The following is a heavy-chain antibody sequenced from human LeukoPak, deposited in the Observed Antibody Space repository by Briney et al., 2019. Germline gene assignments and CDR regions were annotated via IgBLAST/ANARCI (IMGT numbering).Heavy chain of an antibody. CDR2: IWYDGSNK. CDR1: GFTFSSYG. J-gene: IGHJ6*02. V-gene: IGHV3-33*01. D-gene: IGHD6-6*01. Sequence: PGGSLRLSCAASGFTFSSYGMHWVRQAPGKGLEWVAVIWYDGSNKYYADSVKGRFTISRDNSKNTLYLQMNSLRAEDTAVYYCARDRIAARPGAYYYYGMDVWGQGTTVTVSS. CDR3: ARDRIAARPGAYYYYGMDV.